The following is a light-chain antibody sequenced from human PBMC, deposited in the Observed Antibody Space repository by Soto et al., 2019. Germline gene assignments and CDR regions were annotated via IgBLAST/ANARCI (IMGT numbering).Light chain of an antibody. J-gene: IGKJ2*01. CDR1: QSVSSSY. CDR3: HHYGSSPYT. CDR2: GAS. Sequence: EIVLAQAPGTLSLSPGERDTLSCRASQSVSSSYLAWYQQKPGQAPRLLIYGASSRATGIPDRFSGSGSGTDFTLTISRLEPEDFAVYYCHHYGSSPYTFGLGTKLEIK. V-gene: IGKV3-20*01.